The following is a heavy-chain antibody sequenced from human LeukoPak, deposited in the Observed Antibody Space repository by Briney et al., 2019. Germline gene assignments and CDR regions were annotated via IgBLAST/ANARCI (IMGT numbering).Heavy chain of an antibody. V-gene: IGHV4-59*01. J-gene: IGHJ4*02. Sequence: TSETLSLTRTVSGGSISSYYWSWIRQPPGKGLEWIAYSYYSGSTNYNPSLKSRVTISVDTSKNQFSLKLSSVTAADTAVYYCARGYYDSSGYYYFDYWGQGTLVTVSS. CDR2: SYYSGST. CDR1: GGSISSYY. D-gene: IGHD3-22*01. CDR3: ARGYYDSSGYYYFDY.